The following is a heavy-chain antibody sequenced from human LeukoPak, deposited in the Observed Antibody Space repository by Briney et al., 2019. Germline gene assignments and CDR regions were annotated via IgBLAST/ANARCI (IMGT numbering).Heavy chain of an antibody. CDR1: GYSISGGYY. CDR2: IYHSGST. Sequence: SETLSLTCTVSGYSISGGYYRGWIRQPPGKGLEWIGSIYHSGSTYYNPSLKSRLTISVDTSKNQFSLKLSSVTAADTAVYYCARGPNNVLLWFGESYYFDYWGQGTLVTVSS. V-gene: IGHV4-38-2*02. CDR3: ARGPNNVLLWFGESYYFDY. J-gene: IGHJ4*02. D-gene: IGHD3-10*01.